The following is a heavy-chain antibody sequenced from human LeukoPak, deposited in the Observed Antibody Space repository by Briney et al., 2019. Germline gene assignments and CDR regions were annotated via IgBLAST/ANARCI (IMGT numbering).Heavy chain of an antibody. CDR2: IYYSGST. CDR1: GGSISSYY. V-gene: IGHV4-59*08. J-gene: IGHJ4*02. D-gene: IGHD3-22*01. Sequence: PSETLSLTYTVPGGSISSYYWSWIRQPPGKGLEWGGYIYYSGSTNYNPSLKSRVTISVDTSKKQFSLKLISVTDADTAVYYCAGMYYYDSSGYYNFDFWGQGTLVTVSS. CDR3: AGMYYYDSSGYYNFDF.